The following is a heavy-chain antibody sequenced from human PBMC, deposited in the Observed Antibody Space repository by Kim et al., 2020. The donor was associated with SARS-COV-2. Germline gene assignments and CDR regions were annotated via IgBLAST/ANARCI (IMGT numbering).Heavy chain of an antibody. CDR2: ISYDGSNK. CDR3: ASPNSGSYSGTRIDY. CDR1: GFTFSSYA. Sequence: GGSLRLSCAASGFTFSSYAMHWVRQAPGKGLEWVAVISYDGSNKYYADSVKGRFTISRDNSKNTLYLQMNSLRAEDTAVYYCASPNSGSYSGTRIDYWG. J-gene: IGHJ4*01. D-gene: IGHD1-26*01. V-gene: IGHV3-30-3*01.